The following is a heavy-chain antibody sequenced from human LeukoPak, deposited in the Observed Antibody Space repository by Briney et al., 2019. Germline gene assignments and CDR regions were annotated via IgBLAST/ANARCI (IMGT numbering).Heavy chain of an antibody. D-gene: IGHD6-19*01. CDR2: INAGNGNT. CDR3: ARGLSIAVAGPSDY. CDR1: GYTFTSYA. J-gene: IGHJ4*02. Sequence: ASVKVSCKASGYTFTSYAMHWVRQAPGQRLEWMGWINAGNGNTKYSQKFQGRVTITRDTSASTAYMELSSLRSEDTAVYYCARGLSIAVAGPSDYWGQGTLVTVSS. V-gene: IGHV1-3*01.